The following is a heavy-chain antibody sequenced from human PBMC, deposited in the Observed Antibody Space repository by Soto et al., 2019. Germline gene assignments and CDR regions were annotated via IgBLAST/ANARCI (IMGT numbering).Heavy chain of an antibody. V-gene: IGHV4-34*01. D-gene: IGHD6-13*01. CDR1: GGSFSGYY. J-gene: IGHJ4*02. CDR2: INHSGST. CDR3: ARLRAGYSSSWPTFYFDY. Sequence: SETLSLTCAVYGGSFSGYYWSWIRQPPGKGLEWIGEINHSGSTNYNPSLKSRVTISVDTSKNQFSLKLSSVTAADTAVYYCARLRAGYSSSWPTFYFDYWGQGTLVTVSS.